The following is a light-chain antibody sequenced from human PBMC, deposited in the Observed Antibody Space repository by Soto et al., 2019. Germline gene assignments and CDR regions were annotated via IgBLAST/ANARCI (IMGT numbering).Light chain of an antibody. CDR1: SSDVGGYNY. CDR2: GVT. V-gene: IGLV2-14*01. J-gene: IGLJ3*02. Sequence: QSALTQPASVSGSPRQSITISCVGTSSDVGGYNYVSWFQQHPGKAPKLLIYGVTNRPLGVSNRFSGSKSGNTASLTISGLQTEDEADYFCCSYSSTSTWVFGGGTKVTVL. CDR3: CSYSSTSTWV.